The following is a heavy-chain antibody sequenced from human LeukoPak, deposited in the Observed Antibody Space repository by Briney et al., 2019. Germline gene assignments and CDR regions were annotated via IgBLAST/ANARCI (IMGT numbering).Heavy chain of an antibody. D-gene: IGHD6-6*01. CDR2: INHSGST. CDR3: ARHSSGASSSHYFDY. Sequence: PSETLSLTCAVYGGSFSGYYWSWIRQPPGKGLEWIGEINHSGSTNYNPSLKSRVTISVDTSKNQFSLKLSSVTAADTAVYYCARHSSGASSSHYFDYWGQGTLVTVSS. V-gene: IGHV4-34*01. J-gene: IGHJ4*02. CDR1: GGSFSGYY.